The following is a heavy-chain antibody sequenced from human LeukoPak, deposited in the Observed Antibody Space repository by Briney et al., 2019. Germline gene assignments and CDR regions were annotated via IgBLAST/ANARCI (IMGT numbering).Heavy chain of an antibody. Sequence: GGSLRLSCAASGFTFSSYGTSWVRQAPGKGLEWVSSISTSGDRTYYADSVKGRFTISRDNSKNTLHLQMNSLRAEDTAVYYCVKETRWFDPWGQGTLVTVSS. CDR1: GFTFSSYG. CDR2: ISTSGDRT. V-gene: IGHV3-23*01. CDR3: VKETRWFDP. J-gene: IGHJ5*02. D-gene: IGHD1/OR15-1a*01.